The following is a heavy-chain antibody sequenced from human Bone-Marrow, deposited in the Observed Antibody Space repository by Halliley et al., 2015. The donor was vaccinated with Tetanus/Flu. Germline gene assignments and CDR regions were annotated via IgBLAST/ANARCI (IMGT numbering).Heavy chain of an antibody. CDR1: GGSVSSDY. D-gene: IGHD3-22*01. CDR2: IFYRGIA. J-gene: IGHJ3*02. CDR3: ARNLQGSGYYYREDAFDI. V-gene: IGHV4-59*02. Sequence: TLSLTCTVSGGSVSSDYWSWIRQSPGRGLEWIGDIFYRGIANYNPPLKSRVTMSVDTSDNVFTLNLTSVTAADTAVYYCARNLQGSGYYYREDAFDIWGQGTVVTVSS.